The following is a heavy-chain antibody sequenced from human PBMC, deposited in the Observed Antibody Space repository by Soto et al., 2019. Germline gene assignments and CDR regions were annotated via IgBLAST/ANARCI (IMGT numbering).Heavy chain of an antibody. V-gene: IGHV3-30*04. D-gene: IGHD2-15*01. CDR2: ISYDGSNK. CDR1: GXTFSTYS. Sequence: GSLRLSCAASGXTFSTYSMHWVRQAPGKGLELVAFISYDGSNKHYADSVKGLFTISIDNSNNTLYLQMNSLIAEDTAVYYCARPPVIDIVVPPDYWGQGTLVTVS. J-gene: IGHJ4*02. CDR3: ARPPVIDIVVPPDY.